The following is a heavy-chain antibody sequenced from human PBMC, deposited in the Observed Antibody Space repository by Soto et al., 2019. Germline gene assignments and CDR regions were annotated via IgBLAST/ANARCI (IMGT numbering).Heavy chain of an antibody. CDR2: IYYSGST. Sequence: SETLSLTCTVSGGSVSSGSYYWSWIRQPPGKGLEWIGYIYYSGSTNYNPSLKSRVTISVDTSKNQFSLKLSSVTAADTAVYYCARDPRIAARDAFDIWGQGTMVTVSS. J-gene: IGHJ3*02. CDR1: GGSVSSGSYY. CDR3: ARDPRIAARDAFDI. D-gene: IGHD6-6*01. V-gene: IGHV4-61*01.